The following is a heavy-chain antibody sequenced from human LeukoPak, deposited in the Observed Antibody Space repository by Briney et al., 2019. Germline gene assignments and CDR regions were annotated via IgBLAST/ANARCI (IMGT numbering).Heavy chain of an antibody. Sequence: SETLSLTCTVSGGSISSGGYYWSWIRQPPGKGLEWIGYVFDSGGTNYNPSLKSRVTISVDTSKKQFSLKLSSVTAEDTAVYYCARGYSSSWNYFDYWGQGTLVTVSS. J-gene: IGHJ4*02. CDR2: VFDSGGT. CDR3: ARGYSSSWNYFDY. CDR1: GGSISSGGYY. V-gene: IGHV4-61*08. D-gene: IGHD6-13*01.